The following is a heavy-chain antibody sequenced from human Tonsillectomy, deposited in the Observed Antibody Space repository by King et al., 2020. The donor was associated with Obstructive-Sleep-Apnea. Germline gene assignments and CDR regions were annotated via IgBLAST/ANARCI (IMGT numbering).Heavy chain of an antibody. V-gene: IGHV3-53*04. CDR1: GFTVSRNY. J-gene: IGHJ4*02. CDR3: ARDSGGDYDILTGYAH. Sequence: EVQLVESGGGLVQPGGSLRLSCAASGFTVSRNYMSWVRQAPGKGLEWVSVIHSGGDTYYADSVKGRFTISRHNSKNTLYLQMNSLRAEDTAVYYWARDSGGDYDILTGYAHWGQGTLVTVSS. D-gene: IGHD3-9*01. CDR2: IHSGGDT.